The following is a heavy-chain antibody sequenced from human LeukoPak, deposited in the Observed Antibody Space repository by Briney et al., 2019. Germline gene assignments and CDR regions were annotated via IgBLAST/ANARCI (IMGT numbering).Heavy chain of an antibody. D-gene: IGHD4-23*01. Sequence: SETLSLTCTVSGGSIGLTTYYWAWIRQPPGKGLEWIGTSYFGESANYVPSLKSRVTISVDTSKNQFSLTLTSVTAADTALYFCAGNYGGPTYFDYWVQGILVSVSS. J-gene: IGHJ4*02. CDR1: GGSIGLTTYY. CDR3: AGNYGGPTYFDY. V-gene: IGHV4-39*01. CDR2: SYFGESA.